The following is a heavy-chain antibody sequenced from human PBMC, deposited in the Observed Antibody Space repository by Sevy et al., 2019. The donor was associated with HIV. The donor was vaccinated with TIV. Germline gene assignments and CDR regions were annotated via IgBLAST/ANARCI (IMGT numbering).Heavy chain of an antibody. CDR1: GYSFTSYG. V-gene: IGHV1-18*01. Sequence: ASVKVSCKSSGYSFTSYGISWVRQAPGQGLEWMGWLGVYNGNANSPQKLQGRVTMTTDTSTSTAYIELTSLRSDDTAVYYCARVPTYYYASRTYFDYWGQGTLVTVSS. D-gene: IGHD3-10*01. CDR2: LGVYNGNA. J-gene: IGHJ4*02. CDR3: ARVPTYYYASRTYFDY.